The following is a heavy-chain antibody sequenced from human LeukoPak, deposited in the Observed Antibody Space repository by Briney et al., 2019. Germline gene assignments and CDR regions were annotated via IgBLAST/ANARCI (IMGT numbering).Heavy chain of an antibody. CDR3: ARAGEDIVVVPAARVYNWFDP. CDR1: GGSISSSSYY. D-gene: IGHD2-2*01. CDR2: IYYSGST. Sequence: SETLSLTCTVSGGSISSSSYYWGWIRQPPGKGLEWIGSIYYSGSTYYNPSLKSRVTISVDTSKNQFSLKLSSVTAADTAVYYCARAGEDIVVVPAARVYNWFDPWGQGTLVTVSS. J-gene: IGHJ5*02. V-gene: IGHV4-39*07.